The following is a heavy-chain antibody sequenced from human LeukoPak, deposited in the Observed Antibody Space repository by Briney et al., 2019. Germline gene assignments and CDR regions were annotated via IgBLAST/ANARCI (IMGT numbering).Heavy chain of an antibody. CDR2: INPNSGGT. CDR1: GGTFSSYY. CDR3: ARDYLYYEYNWFDP. V-gene: IGHV1-2*02. D-gene: IGHD3-3*01. J-gene: IGHJ5*02. Sequence: GASVKVSCKASGGTFSSYYMHWVRQAPGQGLEWMGWINPNSGGTNYAQKFQGRVTMTRDTSISTAYMELSRLRSDDTAVYYCARDYLYYEYNWFDPWGQGTLVTVSS.